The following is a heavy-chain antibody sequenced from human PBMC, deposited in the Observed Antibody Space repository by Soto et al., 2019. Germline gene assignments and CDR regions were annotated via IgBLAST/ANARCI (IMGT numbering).Heavy chain of an antibody. V-gene: IGHV3-30*18. CDR3: AKGSHYDFWSGYRHWFDP. CDR1: GFTFSSYG. J-gene: IGHJ5*02. CDR2: ISNDGTNE. D-gene: IGHD3-3*01. Sequence: GGSLRLSCAASGFTFSSYGMHWVRQAPGKGLEWVAVISNDGTNENYADSVKGRFTISRDNSKNTLYLQMNSLRAEDTAVYYCAKGSHYDFWSGYRHWFDPWGQGTLVTVSS.